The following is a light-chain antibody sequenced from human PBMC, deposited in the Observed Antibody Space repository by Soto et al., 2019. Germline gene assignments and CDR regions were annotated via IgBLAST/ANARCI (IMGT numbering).Light chain of an antibody. Sequence: IAMTQSPASVSVSPGERDTISCRASQSVSSYLSWYQQKPGQAPRLLIYDASYRGTGIPARFSGSGSGTDFIRTTSSLEPDDFAVYYCQQRSNWPRTFGQGTKVDIK. CDR3: QQRSNWPRT. J-gene: IGKJ1*01. CDR1: QSVSSY. CDR2: DAS. V-gene: IGKV3-11*01.